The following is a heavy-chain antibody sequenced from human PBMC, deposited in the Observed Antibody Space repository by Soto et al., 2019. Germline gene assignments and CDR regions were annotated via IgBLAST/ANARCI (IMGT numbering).Heavy chain of an antibody. Sequence: SETLSLTCAVYGGSFSAYYWSWIRQPPGKGLEWIGEINHSGGTSYNPSLKSRVTISVDTSKSQFSLKLTSVTAADRAVYYCARVSVDTFDSSGCYEDSGQGTPVTLAS. CDR1: GGSFSAYY. J-gene: IGHJ4*02. V-gene: IGHV4-34*01. CDR3: ARVSVDTFDSSGCYED. CDR2: INHSGGT. D-gene: IGHD3-22*01.